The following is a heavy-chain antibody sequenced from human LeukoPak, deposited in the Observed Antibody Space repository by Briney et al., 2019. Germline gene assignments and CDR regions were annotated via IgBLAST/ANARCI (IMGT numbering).Heavy chain of an antibody. V-gene: IGHV5-51*01. Sequence: HGESLKISCKGSGYSFTSYWIGWVRQMPGKGLEWMGIIYPGDSDTRYSPSFQGQVTISADKSISTAYLQWSSLKASDTAVYYCARRGAYYYDSSGYYVDYWGQGTLVTVSS. CDR2: IYPGDSDT. J-gene: IGHJ4*02. CDR3: ARRGAYYYDSSGYYVDY. CDR1: GYSFTSYW. D-gene: IGHD3-22*01.